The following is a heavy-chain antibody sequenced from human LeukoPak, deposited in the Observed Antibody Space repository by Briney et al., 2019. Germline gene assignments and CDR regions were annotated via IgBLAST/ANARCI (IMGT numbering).Heavy chain of an antibody. CDR1: GFAVSSNY. CDR2: IYSGGST. CDR3: AIRRSGNAIDY. D-gene: IGHD5-12*01. V-gene: IGHV3-66*01. J-gene: IGHJ4*02. Sequence: GGSLRLSCAASGFAVSSNYMSWVRQAPGKGLEWVAVIYSGGSTNYADSVKGRFTISRDNSKNTLYLLMNSLRAEDTAVYYCAIRRSGNAIDYWGQGTLVTVSS.